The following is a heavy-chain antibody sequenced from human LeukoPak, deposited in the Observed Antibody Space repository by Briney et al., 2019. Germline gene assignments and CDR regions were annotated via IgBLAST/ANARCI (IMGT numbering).Heavy chain of an antibody. CDR3: ARDRAARRFWFSTGLFDY. CDR2: INPSGGST. CDR1: GYTFTSYY. Sequence: ASVKVSCKASGYTFTSYYMHWVRQAPGQVLEWMGIINPSGGSTSYAQKFQGRVTMTRDMSTSTVYMELSSLRSEDTAVYYCARDRAARRFWFSTGLFDYWGQGTLVTVSS. V-gene: IGHV1-46*01. J-gene: IGHJ4*02. D-gene: IGHD3-10*01.